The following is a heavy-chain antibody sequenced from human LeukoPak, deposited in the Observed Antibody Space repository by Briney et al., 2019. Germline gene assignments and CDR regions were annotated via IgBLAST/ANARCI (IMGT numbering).Heavy chain of an antibody. CDR2: LYYMRGA. J-gene: IGHJ4*02. V-gene: IGHV4-59*01. Sequence: SETLSLTCTVSGGSISGYYWSWSRQPPGKGVEWIGNLYYMRGAWYKSSLKSRVTTSVDTSRNEFSLKLSSVTAADTAVYYCARESKIAAAGKGYFDYWGQGTLVTVSS. CDR1: GGSISGYY. D-gene: IGHD6-13*01. CDR3: ARESKIAAAGKGYFDY.